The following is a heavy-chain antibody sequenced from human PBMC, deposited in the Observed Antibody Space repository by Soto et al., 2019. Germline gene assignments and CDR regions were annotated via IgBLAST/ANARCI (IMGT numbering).Heavy chain of an antibody. D-gene: IGHD4-17*01. CDR1: GFTFSSYS. V-gene: IGHV3-21*01. J-gene: IGHJ4*02. CDR2: ISSSSSYI. Sequence: EVQLVESGGGLVKPGGSLRLSSAASGFTFSSYSMNWVRQAPGKGLEWVSSISSSSSYIYYADSVKGRFTISRDNAKNSLYLQMNRLRAEDTAVYYCARASDYLVFDYWGQGTLVTVSS. CDR3: ARASDYLVFDY.